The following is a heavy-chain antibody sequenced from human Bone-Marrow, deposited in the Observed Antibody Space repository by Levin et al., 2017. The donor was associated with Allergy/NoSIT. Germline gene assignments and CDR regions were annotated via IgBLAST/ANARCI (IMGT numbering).Heavy chain of an antibody. Sequence: GGSLRLSCKASGYTFTSYDINWVRQATGQGLEWMGWMNPNSGNTGYAQKFQGRVTMTRNTSISTAYMELSSLRSEDTAVYYCARGRDTAMVTLFDYWGQGTLVTVSS. CDR2: MNPNSGNT. J-gene: IGHJ4*02. D-gene: IGHD5-18*01. CDR3: ARGRDTAMVTLFDY. CDR1: GYTFTSYD. V-gene: IGHV1-8*01.